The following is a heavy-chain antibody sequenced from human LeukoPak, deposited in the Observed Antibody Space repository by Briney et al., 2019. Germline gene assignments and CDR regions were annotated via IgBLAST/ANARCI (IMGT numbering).Heavy chain of an antibody. CDR2: INHSGST. CDR1: GGSFSGYY. Sequence: PSETLSLTCAVYGGSFSGYYWSWIRQPPGKGLEWIGEINHSGSTYYNPSLKSRVTISVDTSKNQFSLKLSSVTAADTAVYYCARAYYSSGWYSPNWFDPWGQGTLVTVSS. D-gene: IGHD6-19*01. J-gene: IGHJ5*02. V-gene: IGHV4-34*01. CDR3: ARAYYSSGWYSPNWFDP.